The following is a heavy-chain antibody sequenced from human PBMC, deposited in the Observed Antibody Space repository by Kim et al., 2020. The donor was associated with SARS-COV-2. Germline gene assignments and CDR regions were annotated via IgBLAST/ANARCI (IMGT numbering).Heavy chain of an antibody. CDR2: ISYDGSNK. Sequence: GGSLRLSCAASGFTFSSYAMHWVRQAPGKGLEWVAVISYDGSNKYYADSVKGRFTISRDNSKNTLYLQMNSLRAEDTAVYYCASPPRSYFDYWGQGTLVT. CDR3: ASPPRSYFDY. J-gene: IGHJ4*02. CDR1: GFTFSSYA. V-gene: IGHV3-30*04.